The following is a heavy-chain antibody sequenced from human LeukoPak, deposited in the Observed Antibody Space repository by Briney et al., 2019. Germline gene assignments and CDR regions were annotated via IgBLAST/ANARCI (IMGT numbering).Heavy chain of an antibody. CDR3: AKEDAVSGGYFDY. Sequence: QTGGSLRLSCAASGFSFRSYAMYWVRQAPGKGLEWVSSLSSGGGSPYYADSVKGRFTISRDNSKNTQYLQMNSLRVEDTGVYFCAKEDAVSGGYFDYWGQGTLVTVSS. CDR1: GFSFRSYA. J-gene: IGHJ4*02. CDR2: LSSGGGSP. D-gene: IGHD3-16*01. V-gene: IGHV3-23*01.